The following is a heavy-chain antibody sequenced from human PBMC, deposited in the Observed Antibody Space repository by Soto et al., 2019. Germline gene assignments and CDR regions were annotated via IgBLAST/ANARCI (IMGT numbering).Heavy chain of an antibody. CDR3: ARPSSSTGYYFPFDY. J-gene: IGHJ4*02. CDR1: GGSISSGSYY. V-gene: IGHV4-39*01. Sequence: PWETLSLTCTVSGGSISSGSYYWACIRQPPGKGLEWIGSNDYSGSIFNNPSLKSRVTMSVDTSKNQFSLRLSSVTAADTAVYYCARPSSSTGYYFPFDYWGQGTLVTVS. D-gene: IGHD3-22*01. CDR2: NDYSGSI.